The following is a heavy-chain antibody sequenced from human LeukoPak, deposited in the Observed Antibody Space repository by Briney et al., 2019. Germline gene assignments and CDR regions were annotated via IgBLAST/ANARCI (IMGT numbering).Heavy chain of an antibody. J-gene: IGHJ5*02. CDR2: MNPNSGNT. Sequence: ASVKVSCKASGYTFTSYDINWVRQATGQGLEWMGWMNPNSGNTGYAQKFQGRVTITRNTSISTAYMELSSLRSEDTAVYYCARLNDQERGYDLWSGYYPTYNWFDPWGQGTLVTVSS. CDR3: ARLNDQERGYDLWSGYYPTYNWFDP. CDR1: GYTFTSYD. D-gene: IGHD3-3*01. V-gene: IGHV1-8*03.